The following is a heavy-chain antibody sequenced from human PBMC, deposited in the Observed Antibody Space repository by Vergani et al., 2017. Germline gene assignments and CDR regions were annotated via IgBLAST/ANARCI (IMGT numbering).Heavy chain of an antibody. CDR2: INPSGGSP. Sequence: QVQLVQSGAEVKKPGASVKVSCKASGYTFTSYYMHWVRQPPGQRLEWLGIINPSGGSPSYAQKFQGRVTMTRDTSTSTVYMELSSLRSEDTAVYYCAREGQRITIFGVVITEPYYYYDMDVWGKGTTVTVSS. J-gene: IGHJ6*03. CDR3: AREGQRITIFGVVITEPYYYYDMDV. CDR1: GYTFTSYY. D-gene: IGHD3-3*01. V-gene: IGHV1-46*01.